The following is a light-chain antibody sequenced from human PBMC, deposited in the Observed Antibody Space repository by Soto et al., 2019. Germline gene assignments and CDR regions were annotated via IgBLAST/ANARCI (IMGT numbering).Light chain of an antibody. V-gene: IGKV1-33*01. Sequence: DIQMTQSPSSLSASVGDRVTITCRASQSITNYLNWYQQRPGKAPKLLILDASSLDTGVPSRFSGSGSGTDFTFTISSLQSEDIATYYCQQYYNVPITFGQGTRLEIK. CDR2: DAS. J-gene: IGKJ5*01. CDR3: QQYYNVPIT. CDR1: QSITNY.